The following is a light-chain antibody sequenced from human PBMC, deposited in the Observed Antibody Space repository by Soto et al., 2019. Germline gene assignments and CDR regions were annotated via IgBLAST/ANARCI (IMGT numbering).Light chain of an antibody. CDR2: GAS. V-gene: IGKV3-20*01. CDR3: QQYGSLRV. Sequence: EIVLTQSPGTLSLSPGERATLSCRASQSVSSSYLAWYQQKPGQAPRLLIYGASSRATGIPDRFSGSGSGTDFTLTISRLEPEDFAVYYCQQYGSLRVFGGGTKVEIK. J-gene: IGKJ4*01. CDR1: QSVSSSY.